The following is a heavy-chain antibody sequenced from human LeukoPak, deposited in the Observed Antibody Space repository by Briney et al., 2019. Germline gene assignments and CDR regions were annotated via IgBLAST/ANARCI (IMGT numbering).Heavy chain of an antibody. CDR3: ARMTGSSWYEDAFDI. V-gene: IGHV1-8*01. D-gene: IGHD6-13*01. Sequence: ASVKVSCKASGYTFTSYDINWVRQATGQGLKWMGWMNPNSGNTGYAQKFQGRVTMTRNTSISTAYMELSSLRSEDTAVYYCARMTGSSWYEDAFDIWGQGTMVTVSS. CDR2: MNPNSGNT. J-gene: IGHJ3*02. CDR1: GYTFTSYD.